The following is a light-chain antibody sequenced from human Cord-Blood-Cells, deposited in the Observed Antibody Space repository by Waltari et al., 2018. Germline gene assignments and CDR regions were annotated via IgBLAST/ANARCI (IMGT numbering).Light chain of an antibody. CDR1: SSDVGGYNY. V-gene: IGLV2-14*01. Sequence: QSALTQPASVSGSPGQSITISCPGTSSDVGGYNYVSWYQQHPGKAPKLWIYVVSNRPSGVSNRFSGSKSGNTASLTISGLQAEDEADYYCSSYTSSSTLVFGGGTKLTVL. CDR2: VVS. J-gene: IGLJ2*01. CDR3: SSYTSSSTLV.